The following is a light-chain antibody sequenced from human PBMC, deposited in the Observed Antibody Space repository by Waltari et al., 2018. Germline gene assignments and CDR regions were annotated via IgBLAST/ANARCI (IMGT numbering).Light chain of an antibody. J-gene: IGKJ1*01. CDR2: GAL. CDR3: QQSYSTPWT. CDR1: QSVNRY. V-gene: IGKV1-39*01. Sequence: DIQMTQSPSSLSASVGDRVTITCRASQSVNRYLNWYQQKPGKAPKLLIQGALSLQSGVPSRFTASGSATDFTLTISSLQPEDFATYYCQQSYSTPWTFGQGTKVEIK.